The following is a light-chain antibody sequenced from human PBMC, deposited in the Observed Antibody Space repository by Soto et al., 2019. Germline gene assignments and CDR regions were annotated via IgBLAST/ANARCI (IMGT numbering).Light chain of an antibody. J-gene: IGKJ1*01. CDR2: GAS. Sequence: VMGQCPSTGSGRPRERATLSCRASHSVSSSQLAWYQHKPGQAPRLLIFGASSRATAIPDRFSGSGSGTDFTFTISRLAPEDFAVYSCQPYGISPRTFGHGTNVDIK. CDR1: HSVSSSQ. V-gene: IGKV3-20*01. CDR3: QPYGISPRT.